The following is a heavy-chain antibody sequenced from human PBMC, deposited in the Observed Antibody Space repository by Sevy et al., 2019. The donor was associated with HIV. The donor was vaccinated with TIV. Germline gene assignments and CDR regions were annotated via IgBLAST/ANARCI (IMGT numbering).Heavy chain of an antibody. J-gene: IGHJ5*02. D-gene: IGHD3-3*02. Sequence: ASVKVSCKASGYSFTNYGIGWVRQAPGQGLEWMGWISGYNGYTNYAQNLQGRVTMTTDTSTSTAYMELRSLRSVDTAIYYCAKEGKNIRSWFDPWGQGTLVTVSS. CDR2: ISGYNGYT. V-gene: IGHV1-18*01. CDR3: AKEGKNIRSWFDP. CDR1: GYSFTNYG.